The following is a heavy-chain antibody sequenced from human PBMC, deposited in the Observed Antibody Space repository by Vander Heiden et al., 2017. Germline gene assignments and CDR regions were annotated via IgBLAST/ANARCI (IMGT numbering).Heavy chain of an antibody. V-gene: IGHV3-30*18. CDR1: GFTFTTYG. CDR2: ISFDGSNK. D-gene: IGHD2-8*01. J-gene: IGHJ4*02. Sequence: QVRLVESGGGVVQLGRSLRLSCAGSGFTFTTYGLHWVRQAPGKGLEWVAIISFDGSNKYYTDSVQGRFIISRDNARSTVDLQMNSLRPEDTAVYFCAKESINSWSLFDTWGQGTLVTVSS. CDR3: AKESINSWSLFDT.